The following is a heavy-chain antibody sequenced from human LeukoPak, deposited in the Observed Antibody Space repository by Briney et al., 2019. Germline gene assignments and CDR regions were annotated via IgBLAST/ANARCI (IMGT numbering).Heavy chain of an antibody. Sequence: GASVKVSCKASGYTVTSYDINWVRQAHGQGLEWMGWMNPNSGNTGYAQKFQGRVTMTRNTSISTAYMGLSSLRSEDTAVYYCARVQWLAPQYYFDYWGQGTLVTVSS. CDR2: MNPNSGNT. CDR1: GYTVTSYD. J-gene: IGHJ4*02. D-gene: IGHD6-19*01. CDR3: ARVQWLAPQYYFDY. V-gene: IGHV1-8*01.